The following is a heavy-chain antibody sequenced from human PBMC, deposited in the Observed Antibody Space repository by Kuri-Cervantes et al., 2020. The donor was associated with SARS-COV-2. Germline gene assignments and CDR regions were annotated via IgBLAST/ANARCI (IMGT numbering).Heavy chain of an antibody. CDR3: ARVRGVVPAAMADY. D-gene: IGHD2-2*01. CDR2: IYPGDSDT. Sequence: GESLKISCRASGYTFTTYWIVWVRQMPGRGLEWMGIIYPGDSDTRYSPSFQGQVTISADKSINTAYLQWSSLKASDTAVYYCARVRGVVPAAMADYWGQGTLVTVSS. CDR1: GYTFTTYW. J-gene: IGHJ4*02. V-gene: IGHV5-51*01.